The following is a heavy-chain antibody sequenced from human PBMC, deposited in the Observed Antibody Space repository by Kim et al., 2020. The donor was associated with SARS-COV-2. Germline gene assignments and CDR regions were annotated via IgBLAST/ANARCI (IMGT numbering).Heavy chain of an antibody. J-gene: IGHJ6*02. CDR1: GYTFTGYY. V-gene: IGHV1-2*06. CDR2: INPNSGGT. CDR3: ARDFQGYCTNGVCDVAGYGMDV. D-gene: IGHD2-8*01. Sequence: ASVKVSCKASGYTFTGYYMHWVRQAPGQGLEWMGRINPNSGGTNYAQKFQGRVTMTRDTSISTAYMELSRLRSDDTAVYYCARDFQGYCTNGVCDVAGYGMDVWGQGTTVTVSS.